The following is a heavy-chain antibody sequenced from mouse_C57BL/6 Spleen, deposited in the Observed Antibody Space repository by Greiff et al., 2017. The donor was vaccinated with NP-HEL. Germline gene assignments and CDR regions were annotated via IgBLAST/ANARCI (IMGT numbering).Heavy chain of an antibody. CDR2: IDPENGDT. CDR1: GFNIKDDY. V-gene: IGHV14-4*01. J-gene: IGHJ4*01. CDR3: TTITTVVDRGKNY. D-gene: IGHD1-1*01. Sequence: EVQLQQSGAELVRPGASVKLSCTASGFNIKDDYMHWVKQRPEQGLEWIGWIDPENGDTEYASKFQGKATITADTSSNTAYLQLSSLTSEDTAVYYYTTITTVVDRGKNYWGQGTSVTVSS.